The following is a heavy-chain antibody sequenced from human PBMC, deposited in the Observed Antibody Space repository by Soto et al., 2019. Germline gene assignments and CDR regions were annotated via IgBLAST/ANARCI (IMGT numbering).Heavy chain of an antibody. CDR3: AGDEIEGRDYYGIDV. D-gene: IGHD2-21*01. V-gene: IGHV3-21*01. Sequence: EVQLVESGGGLVKPGGSLRLSCAASGFTFSSYSMNWVRQAPGKGLEWVSSISSSSSYIYYADSVKGRFTISRDNAKNSLYLQMTSLRAEDTAVYYCAGDEIEGRDYYGIDVCGNGTTDTVSS. CDR1: GFTFSSYS. CDR2: ISSSSSYI. J-gene: IGHJ6*04.